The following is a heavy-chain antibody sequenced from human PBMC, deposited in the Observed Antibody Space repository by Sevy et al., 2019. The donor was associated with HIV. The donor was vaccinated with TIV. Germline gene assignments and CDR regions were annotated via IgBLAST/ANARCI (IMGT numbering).Heavy chain of an antibody. CDR2: ISYDGSNK. Sequence: GGSLRLSCAASGFTFSSYAMHWVRQAPGKGLEWVAVISYDGSNKYYADSVKGRFTISSDNSKNTLYLQMNSLRAEDTAVYYCARSFGGVKGQRGIDYWGQGTLVTVSS. D-gene: IGHD3-16*01. CDR1: GFTFSSYA. J-gene: IGHJ4*02. CDR3: ARSFGGVKGQRGIDY. V-gene: IGHV3-30-3*01.